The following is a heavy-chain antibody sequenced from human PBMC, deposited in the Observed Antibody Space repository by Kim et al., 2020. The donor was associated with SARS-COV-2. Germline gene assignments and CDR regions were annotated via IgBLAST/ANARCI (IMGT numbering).Heavy chain of an antibody. D-gene: IGHD2-2*01. CDR3: AKQAIVVVPAAPPAYYFDY. V-gene: IGHV3-33*06. Sequence: GGSLRLSCAASGFTFSSYGMHWVRQAPGKGLEWVAVIWYDGSNKYYADSVKGRFTISRDNSKNTLYLQMNSLRAEDTAVYYCAKQAIVVVPAAPPAYYFDYWGQGTLVTVSS. CDR2: IWYDGSNK. CDR1: GFTFSSYG. J-gene: IGHJ4*02.